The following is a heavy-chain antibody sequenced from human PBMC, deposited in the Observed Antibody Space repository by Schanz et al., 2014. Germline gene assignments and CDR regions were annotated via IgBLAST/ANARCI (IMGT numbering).Heavy chain of an antibody. Sequence: SVKGRFTISRDNSKNTVYLEFHSLRSEDTALYYCAREAKWGQWYFDLWGCGSLVTVSS. J-gene: IGHJ2*01. V-gene: IGHV3-30*01. CDR3: AREAKWGQWYFDL. D-gene: IGHD1-26*01.